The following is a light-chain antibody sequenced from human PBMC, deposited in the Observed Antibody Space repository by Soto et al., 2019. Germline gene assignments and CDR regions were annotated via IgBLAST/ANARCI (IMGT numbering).Light chain of an antibody. CDR1: QSVLYSSNNKNY. V-gene: IGKV4-1*01. CDR2: WAS. CDR3: QQYYSTPPYT. Sequence: DIVMTQSPDSLAVSLGERATINCKSSQSVLYSSNNKNYLAWYQQKPGQPPKLIIYWASTRESGVPDRYSGSGSGTHFTLTLSSLQAEDVAVYYSQQYYSTPPYTFGQGTKLEIK. J-gene: IGKJ2*01.